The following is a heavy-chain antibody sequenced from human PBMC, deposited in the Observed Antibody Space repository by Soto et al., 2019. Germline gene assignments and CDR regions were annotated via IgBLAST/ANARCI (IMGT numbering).Heavy chain of an antibody. J-gene: IGHJ4*02. CDR1: GYLISSGYY. CDR2: IDYSGRT. D-gene: IGHD3-22*01. V-gene: IGHV4-38-2*02. Sequence: SETLSLTCSVSGYLISSGYYWGWVRQTPGKGLEWLGSIDYSGRTYKNPSLKSRVSASVDLSKNQFSLNLRSVTAADTAVYFCARDLNSGYDSYYFDYWGQGTLVTVSS. CDR3: ARDLNSGYDSYYFDY.